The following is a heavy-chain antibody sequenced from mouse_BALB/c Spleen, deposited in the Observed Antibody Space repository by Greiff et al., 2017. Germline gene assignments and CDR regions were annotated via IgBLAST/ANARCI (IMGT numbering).Heavy chain of an antibody. D-gene: IGHD2-1*01. V-gene: IGHV6-6*02. Sequence: EVQGVESGGGLVQPGGSMKLSCVASGFTFSNYWMNWVRQSPEKGLEWVAEIRLKSNNYATHYAESVKGRFTISRDDSKSSVYLQMNNLRAEDTGIYYCTSGNYYFDYWGQGTTLTVSS. CDR3: TSGNYYFDY. J-gene: IGHJ2*01. CDR1: GFTFSNYW. CDR2: IRLKSNNYAT.